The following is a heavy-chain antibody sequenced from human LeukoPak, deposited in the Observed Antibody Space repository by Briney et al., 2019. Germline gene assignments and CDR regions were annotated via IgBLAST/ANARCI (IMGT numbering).Heavy chain of an antibody. CDR2: INHSGST. Sequence: SETLSLTCAVYGGSFSGYYWCWIRQPPGKGLEWIGEINHSGSTNYNPSLKSRVTISVDTSKNQFSLKLSSVTAADTAVYYCARAAARPNPPARTRRENWFATWGHVTLVTASS. CDR1: GGSFSGYY. J-gene: IGHJ5*01. D-gene: IGHD6-6*01. V-gene: IGHV4-34*01. CDR3: ARAAARPNPPARTRRENWFAT.